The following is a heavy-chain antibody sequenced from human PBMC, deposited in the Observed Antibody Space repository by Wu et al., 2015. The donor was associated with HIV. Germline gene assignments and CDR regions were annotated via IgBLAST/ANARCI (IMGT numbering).Heavy chain of an antibody. CDR2: IIPIFGTA. D-gene: IGHD2-21*02. Sequence: QVQLVQSGAEVKKPGSSVKVSCKASGGTFSSYAISWVRQAPGQGLEWMGRIIPIFGTANYAQKFQGRVTITADESTSTAYMELSSLRSEDTAVYYCARVGVWAYCGGDQGACAFDIWGQGTMVTVSS. CDR3: ARVGVWAYCGGDQGACAFDI. CDR1: GGTFSSYA. J-gene: IGHJ3*02. V-gene: IGHV1-69*13.